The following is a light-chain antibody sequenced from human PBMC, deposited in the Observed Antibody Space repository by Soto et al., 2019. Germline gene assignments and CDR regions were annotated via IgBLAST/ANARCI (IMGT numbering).Light chain of an antibody. CDR1: QGISQY. J-gene: IGKJ1*01. CDR2: AAV. V-gene: IGKV1-9*01. CDR3: QHYSLYSPWT. Sequence: DIHLTQSPSLLSASVGDRVTITCRASQGISQYVAWYQQKPGKAPKLLIYAAVVLQGGIPSRFSGSGSATEFILTISGLQPEDFATYYCQHYSLYSPWTFGQGTKVEIK.